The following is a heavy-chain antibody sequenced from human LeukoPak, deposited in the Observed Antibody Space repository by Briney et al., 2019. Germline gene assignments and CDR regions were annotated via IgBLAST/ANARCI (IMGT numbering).Heavy chain of an antibody. J-gene: IGHJ4*02. Sequence: ASVKVSCKASGYTFTSYGISWVRQAPGQGLEWMGWISAYNGNTNYAQKLQGRVTMTTDTSTSTAYMELRSLRSDDTAVYYYARVGYSSGWYSGKDYWGQGTLVTVSS. CDR1: GYTFTSYG. CDR2: ISAYNGNT. V-gene: IGHV1-18*01. CDR3: ARVGYSSGWYSGKDY. D-gene: IGHD6-19*01.